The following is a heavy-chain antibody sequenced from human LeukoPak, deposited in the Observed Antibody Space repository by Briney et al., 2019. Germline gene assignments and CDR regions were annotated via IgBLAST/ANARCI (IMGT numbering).Heavy chain of an antibody. CDR1: GVSISSYY. V-gene: IGHV4-4*07. D-gene: IGHD1-26*01. J-gene: IGHJ3*02. CDR3: TRGWELLAPFDI. CDR2: IYTSGNT. Sequence: PSETLSLTCTVSGVSISSYYWSWIRQPAGKGLEWIGRIYTSGNTIYNPSLKSQVTMSLDTSKNQFSLKLSSVTAADTAVYYCTRGWELLAPFDIWGQGTVVTVSS.